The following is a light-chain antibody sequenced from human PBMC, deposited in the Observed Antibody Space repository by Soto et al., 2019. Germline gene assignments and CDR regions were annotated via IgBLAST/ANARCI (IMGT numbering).Light chain of an antibody. CDR1: QSIDSW. CDR2: VAS. CDR3: QQYSSFPRT. Sequence: EIQMTQSPSILSASVGDRVTITCRASQSIDSWLAWYQQKPGKAPKLLISVASNLESGVPSQFSGSGSGTEFALTISSLQPDDFATYYCQQYSSFPRTFGQGTKVEI. J-gene: IGKJ1*01. V-gene: IGKV1-5*03.